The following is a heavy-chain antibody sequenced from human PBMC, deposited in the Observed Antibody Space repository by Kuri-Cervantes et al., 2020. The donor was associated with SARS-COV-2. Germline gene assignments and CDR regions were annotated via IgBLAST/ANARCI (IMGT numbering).Heavy chain of an antibody. J-gene: IGHJ4*02. CDR1: GFTLSSYS. D-gene: IGHD6-13*01. V-gene: IGHV3-7*01. Sequence: GGSLRLSCSASGFTLSSYSMNWVRQAPGKGLEWVANIKQDGSEKYYVDSVKGRFTISRDNAKNSLYLQMNSLRAEVTAVYYCARLYSSTPSTSDYWGQGTLVTVSS. CDR3: ARLYSSTPSTSDY. CDR2: IKQDGSEK.